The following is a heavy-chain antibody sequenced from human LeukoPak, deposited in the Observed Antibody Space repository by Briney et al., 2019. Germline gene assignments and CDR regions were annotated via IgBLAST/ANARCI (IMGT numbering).Heavy chain of an antibody. V-gene: IGHV3-74*01. CDR3: ARDKYYVFWSGYPTNGMDV. Sequence: PGGSLRLSCAASGFTFSSYWMHWVRQAPGKGLVWVPRINSDGSSTSYADSVKGRFTISRDNAKNTLYLQMNSLRAEDTAVYYCARDKYYVFWSGYPTNGMDVWGQGTTVTVSS. CDR2: INSDGSST. J-gene: IGHJ6*02. CDR1: GFTFSSYW. D-gene: IGHD3-3*01.